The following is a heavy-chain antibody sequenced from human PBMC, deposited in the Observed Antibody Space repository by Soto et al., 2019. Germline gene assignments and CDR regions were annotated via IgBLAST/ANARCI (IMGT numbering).Heavy chain of an antibody. CDR2: ISGSGDKT. V-gene: IGHV3-23*01. D-gene: IGHD6-13*01. CDR3: AKDGKIAAAGTWVKYFDY. CDR1: GFTFSSYA. J-gene: IGHJ4*02. Sequence: GGSLRLSFSASGFTFSSYAMSWVRQSPGKGLEWVSAISGSGDKTYYADSVKGRFTISRDNSKNTLYLQMNSLRAEDTAVYYCAKDGKIAAAGTWVKYFDYWGQGTLVTVSS.